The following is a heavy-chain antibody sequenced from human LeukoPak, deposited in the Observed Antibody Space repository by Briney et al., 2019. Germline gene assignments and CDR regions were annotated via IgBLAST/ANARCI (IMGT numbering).Heavy chain of an antibody. CDR2: INPNSGGT. CDR3: ARSLYSTMVRGVKYFDY. V-gene: IGHV1-2*02. J-gene: IGHJ4*02. CDR1: GYTFTGYY. D-gene: IGHD3-10*01. Sequence: GASVKVSCKASGYTFTGYYMHWVRQAPGQGLEWMGWINPNSGGTNYAQKFQGRVTMTRDTSISTAYMELSRLRSDDTAVYYCARSLYSTMVRGVKYFDYWGQGTLVTVSS.